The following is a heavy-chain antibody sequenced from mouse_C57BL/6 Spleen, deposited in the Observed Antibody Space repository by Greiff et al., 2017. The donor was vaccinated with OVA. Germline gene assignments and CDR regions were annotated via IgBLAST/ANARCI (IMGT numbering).Heavy chain of an antibody. V-gene: IGHV5-4*01. J-gene: IGHJ1*03. D-gene: IGHD1-1*01. CDR3: ARGGITTVVPYWYFDV. CDR1: GFTFSSYA. Sequence: EVQLVESGRGLVKPGGSLKLSCAASGFTFSSYAMSWVRQTPEKRLEWVATISDGGSYTYYPDNVKGRFTISRDNAKNNLYLQMSHLKSEDTAMYYCARGGITTVVPYWYFDVWGTGTTVTVSS. CDR2: ISDGGSYT.